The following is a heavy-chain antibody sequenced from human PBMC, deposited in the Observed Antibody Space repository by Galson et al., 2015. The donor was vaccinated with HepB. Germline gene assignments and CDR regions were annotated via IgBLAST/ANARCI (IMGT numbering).Heavy chain of an antibody. J-gene: IGHJ5*02. CDR3: ARGLSVVSGPSGWYGGRFDT. CDR2: INPHSAGT. CDR1: GYTFTGYC. V-gene: IGHV1-2*02. D-gene: IGHD6-19*01. Sequence: SVKVSCKASGYTFTGYCIHWVRQAPGQGLEWMGWINPHSAGTDFAQKFQGRVTMTGDTSISTAYMELRRLRSDDTAVYYCARGLSVVSGPSGWYGGRFDTWGQGTLVTVSS.